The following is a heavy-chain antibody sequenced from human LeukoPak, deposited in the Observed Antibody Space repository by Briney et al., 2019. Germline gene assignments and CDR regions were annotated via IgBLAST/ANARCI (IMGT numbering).Heavy chain of an antibody. CDR2: ILSGGAT. CDR3: ARSNTWYSYFDY. Sequence: GGSLRLSCAASDFSVNTNYMNWVRQAPGKGLEWVSVILSGGATYYADSVKGRFTISRDNAKNSLYLQMNSLRAEDTAVYYCARSNTWYSYFDYWGQGTRVTVSS. V-gene: IGHV3-53*01. D-gene: IGHD6-13*01. J-gene: IGHJ4*02. CDR1: DFSVNTNY.